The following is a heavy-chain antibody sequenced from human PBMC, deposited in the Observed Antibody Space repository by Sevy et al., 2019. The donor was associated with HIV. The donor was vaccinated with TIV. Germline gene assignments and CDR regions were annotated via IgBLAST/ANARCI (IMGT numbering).Heavy chain of an antibody. J-gene: IGHJ4*02. Sequence: LSCAASGFTFSSFPMHWVRQAPGRGLEWVAVISYDGSNKYYADSVKGRFTISRDNSKNTLYLQMSSLRAEDTAVYYCARVAMKWELLYHFDYWGQGTLVTVSS. V-gene: IGHV3-30-3*01. CDR1: GFTFSSFP. CDR3: ARVAMKWELLYHFDY. D-gene: IGHD1-26*01. CDR2: ISYDGSNK.